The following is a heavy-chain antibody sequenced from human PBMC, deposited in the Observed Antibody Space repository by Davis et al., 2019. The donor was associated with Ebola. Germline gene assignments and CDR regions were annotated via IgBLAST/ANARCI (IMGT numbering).Heavy chain of an antibody. J-gene: IGHJ6*03. CDR2: IWYDGSNK. V-gene: IGHV3-33*01. D-gene: IGHD6-13*01. CDR3: AREGYSSSWSLTYYYYYYMDV. Sequence: GESLKISCAASGFTFSSYGMHWVRQAPGKGLEWVAFIWYDGSNKYYADSVKGRFTISRDNSKNTLYLQMNSLRAEDTAVYYCAREGYSSSWSLTYYYYYYMDVWGKGTTVTVSS. CDR1: GFTFSSYG.